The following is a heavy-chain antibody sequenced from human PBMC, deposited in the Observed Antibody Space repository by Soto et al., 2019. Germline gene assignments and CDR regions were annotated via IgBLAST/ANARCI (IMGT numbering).Heavy chain of an antibody. CDR3: ARDPLHYDILTGYSPNYFDF. V-gene: IGHV3-33*08. Sequence: VQLLESGGGLVQPGGSLRLSCAASGFTFSSYAMSWVRQAPGKGLEWVAVIWYDGSNKYYADSVKGRFTISRDNSTNTLYLQMNSLRAEDTAVYYCARDPLHYDILTGYSPNYFDFWGQGTLVTVSS. CDR2: IWYDGSNK. D-gene: IGHD3-9*01. J-gene: IGHJ4*02. CDR1: GFTFSSYA.